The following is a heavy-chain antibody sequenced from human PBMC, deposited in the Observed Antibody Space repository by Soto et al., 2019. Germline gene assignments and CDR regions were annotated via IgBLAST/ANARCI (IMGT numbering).Heavy chain of an antibody. CDR3: ARDRYSGSITVKYYYCIDV. V-gene: IGHV1-69*08. J-gene: IGHJ6*03. CDR2: IIPILGIA. Sequence: QVQLVQSGAEVKKPGSSVKVSCKAPGGTFSSYTISWVRQAPGQGLEWMGRIIPILGIANYAQKFQGRVTITTDKSTSTAYKELSSLRSEDTAVYYCARDRYSGSITVKYYYCIDVWGKGTTVTVSS. CDR1: GGTFSSYT. D-gene: IGHD1-26*01.